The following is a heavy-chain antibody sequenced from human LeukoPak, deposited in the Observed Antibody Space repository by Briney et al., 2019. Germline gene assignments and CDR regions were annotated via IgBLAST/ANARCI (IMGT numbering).Heavy chain of an antibody. D-gene: IGHD2/OR15-2a*01. CDR3: ARLKDFTGKEYYFFDL. CDR2: KYRSGTT. V-gene: IGHV4-4*02. Sequence: SETLSLTCTMSGDSISNSILWSWVRQPPGKGLEWVGEKYRSGTTNYNPYLKSRVTISTDNSKNQVSLELNSVTAAGTAVYFCARLKDFTGKEYYFFDLWGRGTLVTVSS. J-gene: IGHJ2*01. CDR1: GDSISNSIL.